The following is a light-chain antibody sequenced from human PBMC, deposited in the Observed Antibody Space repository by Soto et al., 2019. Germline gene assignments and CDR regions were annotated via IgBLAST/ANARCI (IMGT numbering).Light chain of an antibody. J-gene: IGLJ3*02. CDR1: NTDVGGYNY. CDR3: NSYRSSSGNTPGVV. Sequence: QSALTQPASVSGSPGQSITISCTGTNTDVGGYNYVSWYQQHPGKAPKLIIYDVTNRPSGVSNRFSGSKSGNTASLTISGLQAGHEADYYCNSYRSSSGNTPGVVFGGGTKLTVL. V-gene: IGLV2-14*01. CDR2: DVT.